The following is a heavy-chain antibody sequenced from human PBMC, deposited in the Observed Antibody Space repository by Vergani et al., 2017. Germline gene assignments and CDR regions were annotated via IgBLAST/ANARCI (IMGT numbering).Heavy chain of an antibody. J-gene: IGHJ6*02. CDR3: AKDAYGSGSYFYYYGMDV. CDR2: IYSGGST. Sequence: EVQLLESGGGLVQPGGSLRLSCAASGFTVSSNYMSWVRQAPGKGLEWVSVIYSGGSTYYADSVKGRFTISRDNSKNTLYLQMNSLRAEDTAVYYCAKDAYGSGSYFYYYGMDVWGQGTTVTVSS. CDR1: GFTVSSNY. D-gene: IGHD3-10*01. V-gene: IGHV3-53*01.